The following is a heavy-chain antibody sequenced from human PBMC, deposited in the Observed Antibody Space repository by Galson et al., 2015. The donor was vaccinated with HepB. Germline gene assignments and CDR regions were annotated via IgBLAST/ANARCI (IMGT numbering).Heavy chain of an antibody. CDR1: GYTFTGYY. J-gene: IGHJ5*02. CDR3: ARVGGSNYNWFDP. CDR2: INPSSGGT. V-gene: IGHV1-2*02. D-gene: IGHD4-23*01. Sequence: SVKVSCKASGYTFTGYYIYWVRQAPGQGLEWMGWINPSSGGTNYAQRFQGRVTMTRDTSISTGYMELSGLSSDDTAVYYCARVGGSNYNWFDPWGQGTLVTVSS.